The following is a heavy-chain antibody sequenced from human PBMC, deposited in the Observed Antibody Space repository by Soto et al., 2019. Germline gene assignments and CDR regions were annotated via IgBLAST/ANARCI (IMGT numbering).Heavy chain of an antibody. V-gene: IGHV4-4*02. Sequence: PSETLSLTCAVSGGSFTSNNWWAWVRQPPGQGLEWIGEIYRTGSTNYNPSLKSRVTISLDKSENQFSLKVTSLTAADTAVYYCASRDPGTSVDYWGQGTLVTVSS. CDR1: GGSFTSNNW. CDR3: ASRDPGTSVDY. CDR2: IYRTGST. D-gene: IGHD1-7*01. J-gene: IGHJ4*02.